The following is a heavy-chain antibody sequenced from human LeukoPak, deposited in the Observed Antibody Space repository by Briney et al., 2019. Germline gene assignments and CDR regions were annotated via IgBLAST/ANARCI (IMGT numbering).Heavy chain of an antibody. CDR1: GGSISGYY. D-gene: IGHD2-8*01. V-gene: IGHV4-59*01. Sequence: SETLSLTCTVSGGSISGYYWSWIRQPPGKGLEWIGYVHSNGVTDYNPSLTSRLTISVDTSKSQFSLKLRSVTTADTAVYYCARSSPVPNYWGQGTLVTVSS. CDR2: VHSNGVT. J-gene: IGHJ4*02. CDR3: ARSSPVPNY.